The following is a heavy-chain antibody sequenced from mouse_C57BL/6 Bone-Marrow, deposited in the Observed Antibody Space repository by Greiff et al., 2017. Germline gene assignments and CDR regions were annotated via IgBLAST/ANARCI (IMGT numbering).Heavy chain of an antibody. CDR2: IDPSDSYT. CDR1: GYTFTSNW. J-gene: IGHJ1*03. Sequence: QVQLQQSGAELVMPGASVKLSCKASGYTFTSNWMHWVKQRPGQGLEWIGEIDPSDSYTNYNQKFKGKSTLTVDKSSSTAYMQLSSLTSEDSAVYYCAVPIYYDFYWYFDVWGTGTTVTVSS. V-gene: IGHV1-69*01. D-gene: IGHD2-4*01. CDR3: AVPIYYDFYWYFDV.